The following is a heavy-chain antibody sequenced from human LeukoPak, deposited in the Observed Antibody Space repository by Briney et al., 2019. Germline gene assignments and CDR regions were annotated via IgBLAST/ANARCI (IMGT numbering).Heavy chain of an antibody. CDR1: GFTFSSYS. J-gene: IGHJ3*02. CDR2: ISSSSSYI. CDR3: AKTGDYFDSTDYYRPDAFDI. D-gene: IGHD3-22*01. V-gene: IGHV3-21*04. Sequence: GGSLRLSCVASGFTFSSYSMNWVRQAPGKGLEWVSSISSSSSYIYYADSVKGRFTISRDNAKNSLYLQMSSLRAEDTALYYCAKTGDYFDSTDYYRPDAFDIWGQGTMVTVSS.